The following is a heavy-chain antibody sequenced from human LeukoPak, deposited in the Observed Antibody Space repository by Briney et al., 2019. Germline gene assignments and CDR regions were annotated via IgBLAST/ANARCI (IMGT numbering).Heavy chain of an antibody. CDR3: AEDDEHTAITKIDY. D-gene: IGHD4-23*01. Sequence: GGSLRLSCAASGFTFDEYAMHWVRQPPGKGLEWVSLITGEGGRTNYADSVKGRFTISRDNSKTSLYLQMNSLRTEDTALYYCAEDDEHTAITKIDYWGQGTLVTVSS. CDR2: ITGEGGRT. J-gene: IGHJ4*02. V-gene: IGHV3-43*02. CDR1: GFTFDEYA.